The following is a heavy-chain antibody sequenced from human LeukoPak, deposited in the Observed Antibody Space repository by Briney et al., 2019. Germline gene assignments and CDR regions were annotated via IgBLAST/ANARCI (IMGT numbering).Heavy chain of an antibody. CDR2: IWYDGSNK. V-gene: IGHV3-33*01. CDR1: GFTFSSYG. CDR3: ARDPYGGRYYFDY. D-gene: IGHD4-23*01. J-gene: IGHJ4*02. Sequence: HSGGSLRLSCAASGFTFSSYGMHWVRQAPGKGLQWVAVIWYDGSNKYYADSVKGRFTISRDNSKNTLYLQMNSLRAEDTAVYYCARDPYGGRYYFDYWGQGNLVTVSS.